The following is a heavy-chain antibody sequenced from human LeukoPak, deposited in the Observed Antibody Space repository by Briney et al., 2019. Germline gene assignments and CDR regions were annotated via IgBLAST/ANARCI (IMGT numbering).Heavy chain of an antibody. J-gene: IGHJ4*02. Sequence: GGSLRLSCAASGFTFSGYSMNWVRQAPGKGLEWVSSISSSGTYVYYADSVKGRFTISRDNSKNTLYLQMNSLRAEDTAVYYCAKDNRAAAVYFDYWGQGTLVTVSS. CDR2: ISSSGTYV. V-gene: IGHV3-21*04. D-gene: IGHD6-13*01. CDR3: AKDNRAAAVYFDY. CDR1: GFTFSGYS.